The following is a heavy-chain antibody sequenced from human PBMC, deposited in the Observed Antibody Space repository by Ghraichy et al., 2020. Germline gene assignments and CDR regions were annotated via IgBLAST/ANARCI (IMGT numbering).Heavy chain of an antibody. J-gene: IGHJ6*02. V-gene: IGHV3-48*02. CDR1: GFPFSSYS. Sequence: GGSLRLSCVGSGFPFSSYSMNWVRQSPGKGLEWVSYITSSSRTKSYADSVKGLFTISRDNAQNSLYLQMNSLRDDDTAVYYCARGSTVVRFFYYDGMDVWGPGTTVTVSS. CDR3: ARGSTVVRFFYYDGMDV. CDR2: ITSSSRTK. D-gene: IGHD4-23*01.